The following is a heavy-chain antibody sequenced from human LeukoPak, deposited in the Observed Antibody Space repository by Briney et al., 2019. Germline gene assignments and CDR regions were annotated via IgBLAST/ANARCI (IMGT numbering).Heavy chain of an antibody. CDR1: GFTLSSYW. D-gene: IGHD6-13*01. CDR2: IKQDGSAI. Sequence: WGSLRLSCAASGFTLSSYWMSWVRQAPGKGLEWVANIKQDGSAIYYVDSVKGRFTISRDNAKNSLYLQMNSLRAEDTAVYYCARCGVGVAAAAANCWGQGTLLTVSS. V-gene: IGHV3-7*01. CDR3: ARCGVGVAAAAANC. J-gene: IGHJ4*02.